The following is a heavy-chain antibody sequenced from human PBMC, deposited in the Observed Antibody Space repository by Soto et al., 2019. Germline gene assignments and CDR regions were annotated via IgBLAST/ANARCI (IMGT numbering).Heavy chain of an antibody. CDR2: MNPNSGNT. CDR3: AKIHCASDAFEI. Sequence: RASVKVSCKASGYTFTSYDINWVRQATGQGLEWMGWMNPNSGNTGYAQKFQGRVTMTRNTSISTAYMELSSLRSEDTAVYYCAKIHCASDAFEIWGQGTMVTVSS. V-gene: IGHV1-8*01. J-gene: IGHJ3*02. CDR1: GYTFTSYD. D-gene: IGHD2-21*01.